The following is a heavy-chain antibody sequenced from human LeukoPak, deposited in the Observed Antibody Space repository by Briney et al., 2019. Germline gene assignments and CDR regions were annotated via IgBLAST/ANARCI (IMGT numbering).Heavy chain of an antibody. CDR3: AKDAKAHSSGYYRYYFYYMDV. V-gene: IGHV3-30*18. CDR2: ISYDGSNK. Sequence: GGSLRLSCAASGFTFSSYGMHWVRQAPGKGLEWVAVISYDGSNKYYTDSVKGRFTISRDNSKNTLYLQMNSLRAEDTAVYYCAKDAKAHSSGYYRYYFYYMDVWGKGTTVTVSS. CDR1: GFTFSSYG. D-gene: IGHD3-22*01. J-gene: IGHJ6*03.